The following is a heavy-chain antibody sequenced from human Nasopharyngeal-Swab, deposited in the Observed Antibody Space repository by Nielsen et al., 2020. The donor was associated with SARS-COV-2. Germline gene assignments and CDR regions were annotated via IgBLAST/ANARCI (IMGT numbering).Heavy chain of an antibody. D-gene: IGHD6-13*01. CDR3: ANRAAAGKKYYYYGMDV. CDR1: GFTFSSYA. J-gene: IGHJ6*02. V-gene: IGHV3-23*01. CDR2: ISGSGGST. Sequence: GGSLRLSCAASGFTFSSYAMSWVRQAPGKGLGWVSVISGSGGSTYYADSVKGRFTISRDNSKNTLYLQMNSLRAEDTAVYYCANRAAAGKKYYYYGMDVWGQGTTVTVSS.